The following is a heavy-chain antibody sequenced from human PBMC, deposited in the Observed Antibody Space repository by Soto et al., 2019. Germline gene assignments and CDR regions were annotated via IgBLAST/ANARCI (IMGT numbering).Heavy chain of an antibody. CDR3: TRGGWLRPGF. Sequence: QVQLQQWGTGLLKPSETLSLTCAVYGGSFGGNYWGWIRQPPGRGLEWIGEINHSGSANYNPSLKSRVSISIDTSKNQFSLNLSSVTAADTAVYYCTRGGWLRPGFWGQGTLVTVSS. V-gene: IGHV4-34*01. J-gene: IGHJ4*02. CDR2: INHSGSA. D-gene: IGHD5-12*01. CDR1: GGSFGGNY.